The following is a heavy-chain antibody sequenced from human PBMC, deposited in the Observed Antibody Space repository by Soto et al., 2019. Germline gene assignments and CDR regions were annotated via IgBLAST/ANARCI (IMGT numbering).Heavy chain of an antibody. V-gene: IGHV4-34*01. J-gene: IGHJ4*02. Sequence: QVQLQQWGAGLLKPSETLSLTCAVYGGSFSGYYWSWIRQPPGKGLEWIGEINHSGSTHYNPSLKSGVTISVETSKNQFSLKLSYVTAADTAVYYCARGGRAYGSGSYFWSFDYWGQGTLVTVSS. CDR2: INHSGST. CDR3: ARGGRAYGSGSYFWSFDY. CDR1: GGSFSGYY. D-gene: IGHD3-10*01.